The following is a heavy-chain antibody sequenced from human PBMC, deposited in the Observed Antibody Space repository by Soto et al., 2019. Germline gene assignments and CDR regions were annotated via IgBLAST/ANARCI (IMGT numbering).Heavy chain of an antibody. J-gene: IGHJ4*02. CDR2: MNQDGSEK. CDR1: GFSFTTYW. Sequence: EVQLVESGGGLVQPGGSLRLSCAASGFSFTTYWMIWVRQAPGKGLEWVASMNQDGSEKHYVDSVRGRFTISKDNDNNSVYLQMNSLRVEDTAVYYCAIDIVPNTFDYWGQGTLVTVSS. V-gene: IGHV3-7*01. D-gene: IGHD1-26*01. CDR3: AIDIVPNTFDY.